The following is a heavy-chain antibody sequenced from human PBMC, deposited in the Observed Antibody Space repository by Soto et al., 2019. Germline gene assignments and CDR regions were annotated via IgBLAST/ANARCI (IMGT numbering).Heavy chain of an antibody. CDR2: IYYSGTT. Sequence: PSETLSLTCTVSNGSISSSNYYWAWIRQPPGKGLEWIGSIYYSGTTYYKPSLKSRLTISVDTSKNQFSLKLSSVTAADTAVYYCARAHCSGGSCYSVQHWFDPWGQGTLVTVSS. D-gene: IGHD2-15*01. CDR1: NGSISSSNYY. CDR3: ARAHCSGGSCYSVQHWFDP. J-gene: IGHJ5*02. V-gene: IGHV4-39*07.